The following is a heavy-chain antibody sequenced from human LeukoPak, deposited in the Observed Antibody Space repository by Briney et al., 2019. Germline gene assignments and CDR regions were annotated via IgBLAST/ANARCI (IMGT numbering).Heavy chain of an antibody. CDR1: GFTVSSNY. D-gene: IGHD2-15*01. CDR2: IYSGGST. V-gene: IGHV3-53*01. Sequence: GGSLRLSCAASGFTVSSNYMSWVRQAPGKGLEWVSVIYSGGSTYYADSVKGRFTISRDNSKNTLYLQLNSLRAEDTAVYYCARQHCSGGDCYFFDWGQGTLVTVSS. CDR3: ARQHCSGGDCYFFD. J-gene: IGHJ4*02.